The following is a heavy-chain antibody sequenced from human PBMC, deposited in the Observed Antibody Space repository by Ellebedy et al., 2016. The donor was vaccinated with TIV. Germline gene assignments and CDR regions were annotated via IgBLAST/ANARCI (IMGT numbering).Heavy chain of an antibody. CDR1: GGSFSGYY. D-gene: IGHD1-1*01. CDR2: IYTSGST. CDR3: ARARVTGNDYYFDY. Sequence: GSLRLSCAVYGGSFSGYYWSWIRQPPGKGLEWIGRIYTSGSTNYNPSLKSRVTMSVDTSKNQFSLKLSSVTAADTAVYYCARARVTGNDYYFDYWGQGTLVTVSS. V-gene: IGHV4-59*10. J-gene: IGHJ4*02.